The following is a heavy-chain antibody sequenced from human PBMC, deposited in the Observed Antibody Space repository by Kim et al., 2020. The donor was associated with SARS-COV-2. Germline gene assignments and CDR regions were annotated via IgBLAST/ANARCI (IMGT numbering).Heavy chain of an antibody. CDR3: ARVYYDFWSGYPGSPAGAFDI. CDR1: GYTFTSYA. V-gene: IGHV7-4-1*02. CDR2: INTNTGNP. D-gene: IGHD3-3*01. Sequence: ASVKVSCKASGYTFTSYAMNWVRQAPGQGLEWMGWINTNTGNPTYAQGFTGRFVFSLDTSVSTAYLQISSLKAEDTAVYYCARVYYDFWSGYPGSPAGAFDIWGQGTMVTVSS. J-gene: IGHJ3*02.